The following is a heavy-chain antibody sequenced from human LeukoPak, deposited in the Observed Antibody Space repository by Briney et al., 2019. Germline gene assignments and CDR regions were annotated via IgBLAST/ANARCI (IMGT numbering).Heavy chain of an antibody. D-gene: IGHD4-11*01. J-gene: IGHJ5*02. CDR2: IYYSGST. CDR3: ARFIPVTTRIFNWLDP. V-gene: IGHV4-30-4*08. CDR1: GGSISSGDYY. Sequence: SETLSLTCTVSGGSISSGDYYWSWIRQPPGKGLEWIGYIYYSGSTYYNPSLKSRVTISVDTSKNQFSLKLSSVTAADTAVYYCARFIPVTTRIFNWLDPWGQGTLVTVSS.